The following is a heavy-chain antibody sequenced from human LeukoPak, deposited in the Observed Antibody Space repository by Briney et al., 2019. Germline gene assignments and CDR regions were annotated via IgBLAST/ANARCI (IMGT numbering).Heavy chain of an antibody. J-gene: IGHJ4*02. CDR3: ARAAAGPPIDF. CDR2: ISAYNGNT. Sequence: ASVNVSCKASSYTFTTFGISCVRRPPGQGLECMGWISAYNGNTNYAQKLQGRVTITTDTSTHTDEMELRSLRSDVSDVYYCARAAAGPPIDFWGRGTVVSVSS. V-gene: IGHV1-18*01. CDR1: SYTFTTFG. D-gene: IGHD6-25*01.